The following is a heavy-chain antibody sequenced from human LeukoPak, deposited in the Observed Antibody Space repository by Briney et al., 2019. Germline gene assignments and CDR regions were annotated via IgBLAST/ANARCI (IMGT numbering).Heavy chain of an antibody. V-gene: IGHV3-23*01. CDR3: AKPYYDFWSGTPWYYFDY. Sequence: PGGSLRLSCAASGITFSSYAMSWVRQAPGKGLEWVSAISGSGGSTYYADSVKGRFTISRDNSKNTLYLQMNSLRAEDTAVYYCAKPYYDFWSGTPWYYFDYWGQGTLVTVSS. J-gene: IGHJ4*02. CDR1: GITFSSYA. CDR2: ISGSGGST. D-gene: IGHD3-3*01.